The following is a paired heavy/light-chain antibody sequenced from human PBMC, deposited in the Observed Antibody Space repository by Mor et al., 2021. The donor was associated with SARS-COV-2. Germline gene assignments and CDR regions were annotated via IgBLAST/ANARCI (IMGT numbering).Heavy chain of an antibody. Sequence: QVHLVASGGDVVQPGKSLRLSCEGSGFAFNIYPMHWVRQAPGKGLEWVALISNDGANKYYADSATGRFTVSRDNSYNTLYLEMNSLTAEDTAVYFCARGENTYIDSSGFLNSFDPWGQGTLVTVTS. CDR2: ISNDGANK. V-gene: IGHV3-30-3*01. J-gene: IGHJ5*02. D-gene: IGHD3-22*01. CDR3: ARGENTYIDSSGFLNSFDP. CDR1: GFAFNIYP.
Light chain of an antibody. CDR1: ALPKKY. J-gene: IGLJ3*02. Sequence: SYELTQPPSVSVSPGQTARMTCSGDALPKKYAYWYQQRSGQAPVLVIYEDKKRPSGIPEKFSGSSSGTLATLTISGAQVEDEGDYYCYSTDSSGNVGVFGGGTKLTVL. CDR3: YSTDSSGNVGV. CDR2: EDK. V-gene: IGLV3-10*01.